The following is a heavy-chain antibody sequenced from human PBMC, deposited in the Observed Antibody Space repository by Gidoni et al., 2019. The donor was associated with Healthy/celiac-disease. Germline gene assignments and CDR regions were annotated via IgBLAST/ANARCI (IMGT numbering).Heavy chain of an antibody. J-gene: IGHJ2*01. CDR1: GFTFSSYA. Sequence: EVQLVESGGGLVQPGGSLRLSCAASGFTFSSYAMSGVRQAPGKGLEWVSAISGSGGSTYYADSVKGRFTISRDNSKNTLYLQMNSLRAEDTAVYYCAKELYYYDSSGSSNGYWYFDLWGRGTLVTVSS. CDR3: AKELYYYDSSGSSNGYWYFDL. V-gene: IGHV3-23*04. CDR2: ISGSGGST. D-gene: IGHD3-22*01.